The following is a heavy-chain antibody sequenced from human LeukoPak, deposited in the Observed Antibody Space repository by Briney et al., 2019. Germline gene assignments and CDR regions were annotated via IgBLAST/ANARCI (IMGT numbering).Heavy chain of an antibody. Sequence: ASVKVSCKTSGYTFSDYYLHWVRQAPGQGLEWMGWINPSSGGTKYVQKFQGRVTMTRDTSISTGYMELSRLRSDDTAVYYCARPIRGSYVEDAFDMWGQGTMVTVSS. CDR3: ARPIRGSYVEDAFDM. CDR1: GYTFSDYY. V-gene: IGHV1-2*02. D-gene: IGHD1-26*01. CDR2: INPSSGGT. J-gene: IGHJ3*02.